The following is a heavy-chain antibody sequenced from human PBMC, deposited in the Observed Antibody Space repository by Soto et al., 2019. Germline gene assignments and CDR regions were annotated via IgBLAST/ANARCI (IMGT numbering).Heavy chain of an antibody. CDR1: GFTFSGFTFSSYA. CDR3: ARFRRGSSGHRRFEY. Sequence: GGSLRLSCAASGFTFSGFTFSSYAMSWVRQAPGKGLEWVSSISGSGDNTYYADSVKGRFTISRDNSKNTLYLQMNSLRAEDTAVYYCARFRRGSSGHRRFEYWGQGTLVTVSS. J-gene: IGHJ4*02. D-gene: IGHD6-13*01. CDR2: ISGSGDNT. V-gene: IGHV3-23*01.